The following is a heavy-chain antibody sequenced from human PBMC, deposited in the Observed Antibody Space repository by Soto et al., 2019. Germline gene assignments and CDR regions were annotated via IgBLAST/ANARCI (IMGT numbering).Heavy chain of an antibody. V-gene: IGHV4-31*03. D-gene: IGHD3-10*01. CDR1: GGSISSGGYY. CDR2: IYYSGST. CDR3: ARESMVRGVIYFDY. Sequence: QVQLQESGPGLVKPSQTLSLTCTVSGGSISSGGYYWSWIRQHPGKGLEWIGYIYYSGSTYYNASLKSRVTISVDTSKNQFSLKLSSVTAADTAVYYCARESMVRGVIYFDYWGQGTLVTVSS. J-gene: IGHJ4*02.